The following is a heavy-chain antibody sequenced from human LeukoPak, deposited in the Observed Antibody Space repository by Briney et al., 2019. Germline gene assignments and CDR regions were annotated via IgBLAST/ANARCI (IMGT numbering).Heavy chain of an antibody. J-gene: IGHJ6*03. V-gene: IGHV3-21*01. CDR1: GFTFSSYS. D-gene: IGHD6-19*01. Sequence: GGSLRLSCAASGFTFSSYSMNWVRQAPGKGLEWVSSISSSSSYIYYADSVKGRFTISRDNAKNSLYLQMNSLRAEDTAVYYCARGRFIAVAGTDYYHYMDVWGKGTTVTVSS. CDR3: ARGRFIAVAGTDYYHYMDV. CDR2: ISSSSSYI.